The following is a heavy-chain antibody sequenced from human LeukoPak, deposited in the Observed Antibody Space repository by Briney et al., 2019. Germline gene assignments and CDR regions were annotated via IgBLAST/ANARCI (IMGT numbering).Heavy chain of an antibody. Sequence: GGSLSLXCAASGCTFSSYNMNWVRKAPPTGLEWISYVSSRCSTIYYADSVKSRFTISRDNAKNSLYLQMTSLRADDTAVYYCARGGYCSAGSCYGAGWFDPWGQGTLVTVSS. CDR1: GCTFSSYN. CDR3: ARGGYCSAGSCYGAGWFDP. D-gene: IGHD2-15*01. CDR2: VSSRCSTI. V-gene: IGHV3-48*01. J-gene: IGHJ5*02.